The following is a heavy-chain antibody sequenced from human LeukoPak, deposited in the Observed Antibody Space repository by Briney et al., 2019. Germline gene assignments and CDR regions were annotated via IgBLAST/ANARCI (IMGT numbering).Heavy chain of an antibody. CDR1: GGSISTSNYY. CDR3: ARGLEGWIQLWLRGVFDY. CDR2: IFYSGST. V-gene: IGHV4-39*07. D-gene: IGHD5-18*01. J-gene: IGHJ4*02. Sequence: PPETLSLTCTVSGGSISTSNYYWGWIRQPPGKGLEWIGNIFYSGSTYYSPSLKSRVTISLDTSKNQFSLKLSSVTAADTAVYYCARGLEGWIQLWLRGVFDYWGQGTLVTVSS.